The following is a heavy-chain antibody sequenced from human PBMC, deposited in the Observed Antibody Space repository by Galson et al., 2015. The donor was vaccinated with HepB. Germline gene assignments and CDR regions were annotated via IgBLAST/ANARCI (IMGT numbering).Heavy chain of an antibody. J-gene: IGHJ4*02. CDR3: TTGSLHCSSTSCYTLLDY. Sequence: SLRLSCAASGFTFSNAWMSWVRQAPGKGLEWVGRIKSKTDGGTTGYAAPVKGRFTISRDDSKNTLYLQMNSLKTEDTAVYYCTTGSLHCSSTSCYTLLDYWGQGTLVTVSS. D-gene: IGHD2-2*02. V-gene: IGHV3-15*01. CDR2: IKSKTDGGTT. CDR1: GFTFSNAW.